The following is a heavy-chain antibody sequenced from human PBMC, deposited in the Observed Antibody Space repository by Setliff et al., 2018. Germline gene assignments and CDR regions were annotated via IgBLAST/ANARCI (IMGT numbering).Heavy chain of an antibody. CDR2: IDPSGFST. V-gene: IGHV1-46*01. D-gene: IGHD3-16*01. CDR1: GHTFANYY. CDR3: AGPRGPYSASDAFDI. J-gene: IGHJ3*02. Sequence: ASVKVSCKASGHTFANYYMHWVRQAPGQGLEWMGIIDPSGFSTNYAQKFQGRVTVTRATSTDTLYMELSSLRSEDTAIYYCAGPRGPYSASDAFDIWGQGTMVTV.